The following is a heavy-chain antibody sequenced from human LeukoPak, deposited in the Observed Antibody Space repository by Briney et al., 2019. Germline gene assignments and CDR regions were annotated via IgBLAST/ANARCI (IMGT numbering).Heavy chain of an antibody. J-gene: IGHJ4*02. CDR1: GFTFSSYA. Sequence: GGSLRPSCAASGFTFSSYAMSWVRQAPGKGLEWVSAISGSGGSTYYADSVKGRFTISRDNSKNTLYLQMNSLRAEDTAVYYCATELRYFDWLPYYFDYWGQGTLVTVSS. CDR2: ISGSGGST. CDR3: ATELRYFDWLPYYFDY. V-gene: IGHV3-23*01. D-gene: IGHD3-9*01.